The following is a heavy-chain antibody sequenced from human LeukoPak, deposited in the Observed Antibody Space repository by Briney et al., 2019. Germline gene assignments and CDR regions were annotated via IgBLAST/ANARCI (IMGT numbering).Heavy chain of an antibody. CDR2: INSDGNNR. V-gene: IGHV3-74*01. J-gene: IGHJ4*02. D-gene: IGHD6-13*01. CDR3: ARDAGYSISL. Sequence: GGSLRLSCAASGFTFSSYRMHWVRQAPGKGLLWVSLINSDGNNRGYADSVKGRFTVSRDNAKNTLYLQMNSLRAEDTAVYYCARDAGYSISLWGQGTLVTVSS. CDR1: GFTFSSYR.